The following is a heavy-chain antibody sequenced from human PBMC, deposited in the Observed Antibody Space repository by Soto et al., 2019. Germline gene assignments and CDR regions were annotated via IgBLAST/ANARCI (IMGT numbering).Heavy chain of an antibody. Sequence: QVQLVQSGAEVKKPGSSVKVSCKASGGTFSSYTISWVRQAPGQGLEWMGRIIPILGIANYAQKFQGRVTXXAXKXXSTAYMELSSLRSEDTAVYYCARGTPGPWSNWFDPWGQGTLVTVSS. D-gene: IGHD2-15*01. J-gene: IGHJ5*02. CDR2: IIPILGIA. CDR3: ARGTPGPWSNWFDP. V-gene: IGHV1-69*02. CDR1: GGTFSSYT.